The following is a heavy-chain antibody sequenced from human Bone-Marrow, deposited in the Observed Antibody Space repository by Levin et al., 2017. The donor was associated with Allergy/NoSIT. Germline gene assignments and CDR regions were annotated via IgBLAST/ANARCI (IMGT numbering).Heavy chain of an antibody. CDR2: ISSSSSYI. Sequence: PGGSLRLSCAASGFTFSSYSMNWVRQAPGKGLEWVSSISSSSSYIYYADSVKGRFTISRDNAKNSLYLQMNSLRAEDTAVYYCARDCWGYSYARPGGYYYDGMDGWGQGTTVTVSS. CDR1: GFTFSSYS. CDR3: ARDCWGYSYARPGGYYYDGMDG. D-gene: IGHD5-18*01. J-gene: IGHJ6*02. V-gene: IGHV3-21*01.